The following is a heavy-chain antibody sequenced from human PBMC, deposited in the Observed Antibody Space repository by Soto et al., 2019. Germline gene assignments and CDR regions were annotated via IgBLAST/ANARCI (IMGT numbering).Heavy chain of an antibody. CDR1: GYSFTDYW. CDR2: IFPGDSNI. Sequence: GESLKISCKGSGYSFTDYWIVWVRQLPGKGLEWMGAIFPGDSNIRYSPSLQGQVIISGDRSISTAYLQWTSLRASETAIYYCARHPRVASGTNWFDPWGQGTQVTVSS. CDR3: ARHPRVASGTNWFDP. V-gene: IGHV5-51*01. D-gene: IGHD1-1*01. J-gene: IGHJ5*02.